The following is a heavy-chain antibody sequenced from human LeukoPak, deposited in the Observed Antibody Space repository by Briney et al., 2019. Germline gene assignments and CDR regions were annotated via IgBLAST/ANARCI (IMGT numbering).Heavy chain of an antibody. J-gene: IGHJ6*04. D-gene: IGHD3-10*01. Sequence: GGSLRLSCAASGFTFSDYYMSWIRQAPGKGLEWVSYISSSSYTNYADSVKGRFTISRDNAKNSLYLQMNSLRAEDTAVYYCARDTSSGSYYYYGMDVWGKGTTVTVSS. V-gene: IGHV3-11*06. CDR1: GFTFSDYY. CDR3: ARDTSSGSYYYYGMDV. CDR2: ISSSSYT.